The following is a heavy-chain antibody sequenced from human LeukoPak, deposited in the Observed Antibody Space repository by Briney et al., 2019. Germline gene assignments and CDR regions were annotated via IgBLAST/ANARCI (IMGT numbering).Heavy chain of an antibody. CDR2: INPNTGDT. Sequence: ASVKVSCKASGYTFTDNYMHWVRQAPGQGLEWMGWINPNTGDTNYAQKFQGRVTMTRDTSITTVYMEISRLTSDDTALFYCAVAPGDYWGQGTLVTVSS. CDR1: GYTFTDNY. CDR3: AVAPGDY. D-gene: IGHD2-21*01. V-gene: IGHV1-2*02. J-gene: IGHJ4*02.